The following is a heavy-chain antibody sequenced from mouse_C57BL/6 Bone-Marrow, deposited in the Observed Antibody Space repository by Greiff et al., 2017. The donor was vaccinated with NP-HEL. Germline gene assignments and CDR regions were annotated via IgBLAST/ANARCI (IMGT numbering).Heavy chain of an antibody. CDR3: TRLLSEGGFAY. D-gene: IGHD2-1*01. V-gene: IGHV5-9-1*02. CDR2: ISSGGDYI. J-gene: IGHJ3*01. CDR1: GFTFSSYA. Sequence: EVKLMESGEGLVKPGGSLKLSCAASGFTFSSYAMSWVRQTPEKRLEWVAYISSGGDYIYYADTVKGRFTISRDNARNTLYLQMSSLKSEDTAMYYCTRLLSEGGFAYWGQGTLVTVSA.